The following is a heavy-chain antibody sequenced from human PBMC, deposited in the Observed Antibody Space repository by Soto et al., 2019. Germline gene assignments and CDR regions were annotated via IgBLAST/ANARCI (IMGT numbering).Heavy chain of an antibody. CDR1: AFTFSDHC. D-gene: IGHD2-21*01. V-gene: IGHV3-72*01. Sequence: VQLVESGGGLVQPGGSLRLSCEVSAFTFSDHCIDWVRQAPGKGLEWVGRSRDKSHSYTTEYAASVKGRFTNSRDDSRNALYLQMNILKTEDTAVYYCARSLAYCGGFTFEYWGDGTLVTVSS. CDR2: SRDKSHSYTT. CDR3: ARSLAYCGGFTFEY. J-gene: IGHJ4*01.